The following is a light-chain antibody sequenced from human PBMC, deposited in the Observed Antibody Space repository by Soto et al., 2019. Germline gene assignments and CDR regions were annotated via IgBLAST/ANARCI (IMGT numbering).Light chain of an antibody. J-gene: IGKJ2*01. CDR2: DAS. Sequence: EIVLTQSPATLSLSPGERATLSCRASQIVSSYLAWYQQKPGQAPRLLIYDASNRATGIPARFSGSGSGTDFTLTIRSLEPEDFAVYYCQQRSNWPPITFGQGTKLEIK. CDR3: QQRSNWPPIT. V-gene: IGKV3-11*01. CDR1: QIVSSY.